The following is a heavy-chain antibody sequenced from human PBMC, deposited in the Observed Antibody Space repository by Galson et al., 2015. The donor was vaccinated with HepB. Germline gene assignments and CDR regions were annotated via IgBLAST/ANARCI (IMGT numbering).Heavy chain of an antibody. J-gene: IGHJ2*01. D-gene: IGHD3-10*01. CDR3: AKVTPNYAMVRGVIAWYFDF. Sequence: SLRLSCAASGFTFSSYAMSWVRQAPGKGLEWVSAISGSGGSTYYADSVKGRFTISRDNSKNTLYLQMNSLRAEDTAVYYCAKVTPNYAMVRGVIAWYFDFWGRGTLVTVSS. CDR2: ISGSGGST. CDR1: GFTFSSYA. V-gene: IGHV3-23*01.